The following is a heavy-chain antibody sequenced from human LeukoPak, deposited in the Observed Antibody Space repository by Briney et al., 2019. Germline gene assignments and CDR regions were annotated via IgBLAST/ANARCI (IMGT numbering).Heavy chain of an antibody. Sequence: ASVKVSCKASGYIFTSYDINWVRQATGQGLEWMGWMNPNSGNTGYAQKFQGRVTMTGDTSTNTVYMELSSLRAEDTAVYYCAREWSGYSLDYWGQGTLVTVSS. J-gene: IGHJ4*02. D-gene: IGHD3-3*01. CDR2: MNPNSGNT. V-gene: IGHV1-8*01. CDR1: GYIFTSYD. CDR3: AREWSGYSLDY.